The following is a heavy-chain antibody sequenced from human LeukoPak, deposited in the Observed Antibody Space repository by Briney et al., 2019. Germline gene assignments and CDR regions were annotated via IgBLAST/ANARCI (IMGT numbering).Heavy chain of an antibody. CDR2: INHSGST. Sequence: SETLSLTCAVYGGSSSGYYWSWLRQPPGKGLEWIGEINHSGSTNYNPSLKSRVTISVDTSKNQFSLKLSSVTAADTAVYYCARGRTILEWLLDHLGPKNWFDPWGQGTLVTVSS. CDR3: ARGRTILEWLLDHLGPKNWFDP. V-gene: IGHV4-34*01. CDR1: GGSSSGYY. J-gene: IGHJ5*02. D-gene: IGHD3-3*01.